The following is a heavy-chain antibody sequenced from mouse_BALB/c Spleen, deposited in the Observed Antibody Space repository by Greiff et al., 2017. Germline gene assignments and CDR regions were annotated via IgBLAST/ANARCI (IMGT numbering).Heavy chain of an antibody. Sequence: DVKLQESGPGLVKPSQSLSLTCSVTGYSITSGYYWNWIRQFPGNKLEWMGYISYDGSNNYNPSLKNRISITRDTSKNQFFLKLNSVTTEDTATYYCARDPYPYWGQGTLVTVSA. V-gene: IGHV3-6*02. J-gene: IGHJ3*01. CDR2: ISYDGSN. D-gene: IGHD2-10*01. CDR3: ARDPYPY. CDR1: GYSITSGYY.